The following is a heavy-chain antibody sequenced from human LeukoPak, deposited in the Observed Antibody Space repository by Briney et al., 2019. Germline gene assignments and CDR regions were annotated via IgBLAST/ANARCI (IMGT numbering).Heavy chain of an antibody. CDR2: IYYSGST. D-gene: IGHD3-22*01. CDR3: ASRVRYYDSSGLDY. CDR1: GGSISSSSYY. Sequence: SETLSLTCTVSGGSISSSSYYWGWIRRPPGKGLEWIGSIYYSGSTYYNPSLKSRVTISVDTSKNQFSLKLSSVTAADTAVYYCASRVRYYDSSGLDYWGQGTLVTVSS. J-gene: IGHJ4*02. V-gene: IGHV4-39*01.